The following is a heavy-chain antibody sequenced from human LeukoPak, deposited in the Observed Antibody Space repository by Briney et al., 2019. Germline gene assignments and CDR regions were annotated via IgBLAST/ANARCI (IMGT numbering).Heavy chain of an antibody. D-gene: IGHD5/OR15-5a*01. J-gene: IGHJ4*02. Sequence: PGGSLRLSCAASGFTFSSYAMHWVRQAPGKGLEWVAVISYDGSNKYYADSVKGRFTISRDNSKNTLYLQMNSLRAEDTAVYYCARDPGKGRIVYYFDYWGQGTLVTVSS. CDR2: ISYDGSNK. V-gene: IGHV3-30*04. CDR3: ARDPGKGRIVYYFDY. CDR1: GFTFSSYA.